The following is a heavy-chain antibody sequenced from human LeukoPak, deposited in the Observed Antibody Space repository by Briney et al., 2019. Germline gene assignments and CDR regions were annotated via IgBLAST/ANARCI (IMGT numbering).Heavy chain of an antibody. CDR1: GFTFSSYS. V-gene: IGHV3-21*01. CDR3: AREDVVPASSYGMDV. J-gene: IGHJ6*02. Sequence: GGSLRLSCAASGFTFSSYSMNWVRRAPGKGLEWVSSISSSSSYIYYADSVKGRFTISRDNAKNSLYLQMNSLRAEDTAVYYCAREDVVPASSYGMDVWGQGTTSPSP. CDR2: ISSSSSYI. D-gene: IGHD2-2*01.